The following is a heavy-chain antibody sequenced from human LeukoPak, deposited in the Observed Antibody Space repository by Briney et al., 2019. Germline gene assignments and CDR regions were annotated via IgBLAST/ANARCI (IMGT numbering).Heavy chain of an antibody. J-gene: IGHJ4*02. CDR3: AKAGIAVPATPEY. V-gene: IGHV3-23*01. CDR1: GFTFSSYA. D-gene: IGHD6-19*01. Sequence: GGSLRLSCAASGFTFSSYAMNWVRQAPGKGLEWVSVISSSGGTTYYSDSVKGRFIISRDNSKNTLYLQMNSLRAEDTAVYYCAKAGIAVPATPEYCGQGTQVTASS. CDR2: ISSSGGTT.